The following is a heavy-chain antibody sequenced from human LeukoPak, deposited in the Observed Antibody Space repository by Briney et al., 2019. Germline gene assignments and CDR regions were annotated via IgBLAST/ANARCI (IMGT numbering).Heavy chain of an antibody. CDR2: IYYSGST. D-gene: IGHD5-12*01. J-gene: IGHJ4*02. CDR1: GGSISSYY. CDR3: ASGYSGYDSRSGLDY. Sequence: SETLSLTCTVSGGSISSYYWSWIRQPPGRGLEWIGYIYYSGSTNYNPSLKSRVTISVDTSKNQFSLKLSSVTAADTAVYYCASGYSGYDSRSGLDYWGQGTLVTVSS. V-gene: IGHV4-59*08.